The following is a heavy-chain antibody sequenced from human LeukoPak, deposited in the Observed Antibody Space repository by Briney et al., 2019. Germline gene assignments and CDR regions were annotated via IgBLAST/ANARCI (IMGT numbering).Heavy chain of an antibody. CDR3: ARDRLMTTVTRGWFDP. Sequence: SVKVSCKASGGTFSSYAISWVRQAPRQGLEWMGRIIPILGIANYAQKFQGRVTITADKSTSTAYMELSSLRSEDTAVYYCARDRLMTTVTRGWFDPWGQGTLVTVSS. J-gene: IGHJ5*02. V-gene: IGHV1-69*04. CDR1: GGTFSSYA. D-gene: IGHD4-17*01. CDR2: IIPILGIA.